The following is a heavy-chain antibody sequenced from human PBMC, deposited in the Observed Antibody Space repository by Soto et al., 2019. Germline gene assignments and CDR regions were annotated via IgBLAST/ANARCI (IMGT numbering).Heavy chain of an antibody. J-gene: IGHJ6*02. CDR2: IYYSGST. CDR1: GGSISSSSYY. D-gene: IGHD5-18*01. V-gene: IGHV4-39*01. Sequence: SETLSLTCTVSGGSISSSSYYWGWIRQPPGKGLEWIGSIYYSGSTYYNPSLKSRVTISVDTSKNQFSLKLSSVTAADTAVYYCARAQRGYSYGYYYYYGMDVWGQGTTVTVSS. CDR3: ARAQRGYSYGYYYYYGMDV.